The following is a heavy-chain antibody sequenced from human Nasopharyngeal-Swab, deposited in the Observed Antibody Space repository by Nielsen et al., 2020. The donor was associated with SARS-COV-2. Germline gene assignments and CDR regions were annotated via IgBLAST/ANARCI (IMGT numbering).Heavy chain of an antibody. CDR2: IIPIFGTA. V-gene: IGHV1-69*01. CDR3: AREGAHYYDSSGYFSHNY. J-gene: IGHJ4*02. Sequence: WVRQAPGQGLEWMGGIIPIFGTANYAQKFQGRVTITADESRRTAYMELSSLRSEDTAMYYCAREGAHYYDSSGYFSHNYWGQGTLVTVSS. D-gene: IGHD3-22*01.